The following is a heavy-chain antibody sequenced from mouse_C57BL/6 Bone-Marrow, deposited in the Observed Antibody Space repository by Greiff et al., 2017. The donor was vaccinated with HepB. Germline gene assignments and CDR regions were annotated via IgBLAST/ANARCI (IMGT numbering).Heavy chain of an antibody. CDR1: GYSFTDYN. D-gene: IGHD1-1*01. CDR3: AKFITTVVARDYYAMDY. J-gene: IGHJ4*01. CDR2: INPNYGTT. Sequence: VQLQQSGPELVKPGASVKISCKASGYSFTDYNMNWVKQSNGKSLEWIGVINPNYGTTSYNQKFKGKATLTVDQSSSTAYMQLNSLTSEDSAVYYCAKFITTVVARDYYAMDYWGQGTSVTVSS. V-gene: IGHV1-39*01.